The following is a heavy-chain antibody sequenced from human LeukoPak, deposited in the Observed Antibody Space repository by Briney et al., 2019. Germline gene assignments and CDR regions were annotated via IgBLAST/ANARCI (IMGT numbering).Heavy chain of an antibody. V-gene: IGHV4-4*02. J-gene: IGHJ5*02. CDR2: IYHSGST. D-gene: IGHD6-13*01. CDR3: ARGGYRSSWYSDGWFDP. Sequence: PSGTLSLTCAVSGGSISSSNWGGGFRQPPGKGLEWIGEIYHSGSTNYNPSLKSRVTIPVDKSKNQSSLKRGSVTAADTAVYYCARGGYRSSWYSDGWFDPWGQGTLVTVSS. CDR1: GGSISSSNW.